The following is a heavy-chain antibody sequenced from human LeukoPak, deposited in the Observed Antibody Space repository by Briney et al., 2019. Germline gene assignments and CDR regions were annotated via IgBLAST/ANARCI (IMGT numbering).Heavy chain of an antibody. CDR2: VYTSGST. CDR3: ARGGYGDPFDY. J-gene: IGHJ4*02. V-gene: IGHV4-61*02. CDR1: GDSISSSTYY. D-gene: IGHD4-17*01. Sequence: SETLSLTCTVSGDSISSSTYYWDWIRQPAGKGLEWIGRVYTSGSTNYNPSLKSRVTMSIDTSKKQFSLKLRSVTAADTAVYYCARGGYGDPFDYWGQGTLVTVSS.